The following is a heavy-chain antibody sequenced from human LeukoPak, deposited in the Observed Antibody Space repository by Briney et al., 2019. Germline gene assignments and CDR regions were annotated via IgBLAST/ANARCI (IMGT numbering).Heavy chain of an antibody. V-gene: IGHV3-23*01. CDR1: GFTFSSYA. D-gene: IGHD2-15*01. J-gene: IGHJ4*02. Sequence: PGASLRLSCAASGFTFSSYAMSWVRQAPGKGLEWVSAISGSGGSAYYADSVKGRFTVSRDNSKNTLYLQMNSLRAEDTAVYYCAKDEEVVDFDYWGQGTLVTVSS. CDR3: AKDEEVVDFDY. CDR2: ISGSGGSA.